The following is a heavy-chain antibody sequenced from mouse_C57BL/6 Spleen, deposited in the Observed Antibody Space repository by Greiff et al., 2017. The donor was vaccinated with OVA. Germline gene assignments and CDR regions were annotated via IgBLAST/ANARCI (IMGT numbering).Heavy chain of an antibody. V-gene: IGHV3-8*01. CDR2: ISYSGST. CDR1: GYSIPSDY. Sequence: EVKLVESGPGLAKPSQTLSLTCSVTGYSIPSDYWNWIRKFPGNKLEYMGYISYSGSTYYNPSLKSRISITRDTSKNQYYLQLTSVTTEDTATYYCARVPYYGYDWYFDYWGQGTTLTVSS. J-gene: IGHJ2*01. CDR3: ARVPYYGYDWYFDY. D-gene: IGHD2-2*01.